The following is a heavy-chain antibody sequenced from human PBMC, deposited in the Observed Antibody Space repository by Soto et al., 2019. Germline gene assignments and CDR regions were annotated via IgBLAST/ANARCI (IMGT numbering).Heavy chain of an antibody. CDR1: GDSISIYY. J-gene: IGHJ5*02. CDR3: ARGGAAGVWFDP. Sequence: SETLSLTCTVSGDSISIYYWSWIRQPPGKGLEWIGYIHYTGNTNYNPSLKSRVTISVDTSKNRFSLNLASVTAADTALYYCARGGAAGVWFDPWGQGTLVTVSS. V-gene: IGHV4-59*01. CDR2: IHYTGNT. D-gene: IGHD6-13*01.